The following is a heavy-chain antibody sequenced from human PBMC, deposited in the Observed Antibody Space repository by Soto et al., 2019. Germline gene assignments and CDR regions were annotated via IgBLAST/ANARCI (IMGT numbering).Heavy chain of an antibody. V-gene: IGHV1-24*01. CDR2: FDPEDGET. Sequence: VKVSCKVSGYTLTELSMHWVRQAPGKGLEWMGGFDPEDGETIYAQKFQGRVTMTEDTSTDTAYMELSSLRSEDTAVYYCATPFYDSSGYSLWGQGTLVTVSS. D-gene: IGHD3-22*01. J-gene: IGHJ4*02. CDR1: GYTLTELS. CDR3: ATPFYDSSGYSL.